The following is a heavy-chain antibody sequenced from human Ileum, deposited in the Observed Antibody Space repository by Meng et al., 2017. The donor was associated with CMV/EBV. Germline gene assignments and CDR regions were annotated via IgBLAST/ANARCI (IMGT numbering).Heavy chain of an antibody. Sequence: CKPSGYMFSGYYMYWVRQAPGQSLEYLGRINPKSGGIDYTQNFQGRLTMSMDTSINTVYMDLSSLRSDDTAVYYCQRGRSGEPTDYWGQGTLVTVSS. V-gene: IGHV1-2*06. CDR2: INPKSGGI. D-gene: IGHD6-19*01. CDR1: GYMFSGYY. J-gene: IGHJ4*02. CDR3: QRGRSGEPTDY.